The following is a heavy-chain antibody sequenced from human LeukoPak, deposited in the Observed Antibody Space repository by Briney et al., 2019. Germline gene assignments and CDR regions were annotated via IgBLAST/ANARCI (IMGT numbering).Heavy chain of an antibody. V-gene: IGHV3-7*01. CDR3: ARDPRPRWAFDY. CDR1: GFTFSTYW. CDR2: IKRDGSEK. J-gene: IGHJ4*02. D-gene: IGHD4-23*01. Sequence: GGSLRLSCAASGFTFSTYWMSWVRHVPGKGLEWVANIKRDGSEKYYVDSVKGRFTISRDNAKNSLYLQMNSLRAKDTAVYYCARDPRPRWAFDYWGQGTLVTVSS.